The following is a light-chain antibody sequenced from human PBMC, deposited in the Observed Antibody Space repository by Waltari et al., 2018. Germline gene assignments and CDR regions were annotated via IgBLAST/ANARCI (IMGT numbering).Light chain of an antibody. J-gene: IGKJ1*01. CDR3: QQYNDWPRT. V-gene: IGKV3-15*01. CDR1: QSVNSN. Sequence: EIVMTQSPATLSVSPGERATLSCRASQSVNSNLAWYQQKRGQPPRPLIYGASTRAADIPARFRGSGSGTEFTVTISSLQSEDFAVYYCQQYNDWPRTFGQGTKVEIK. CDR2: GAS.